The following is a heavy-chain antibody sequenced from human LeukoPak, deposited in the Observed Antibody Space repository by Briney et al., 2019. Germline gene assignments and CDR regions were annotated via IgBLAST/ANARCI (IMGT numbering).Heavy chain of an antibody. CDR2: INHSGST. D-gene: IGHD6-6*01. V-gene: IGHV4-34*01. Sequence: SETLSLTCAVYGGSFSGYYWSWIRQPPGKGLEWIGEINHSGSTNYNPSLKSRVTISVDTSKNQFSLKLSSVTAADTAVHYCARGPYSSSSSSYYFDYWGQGTLVTVSS. J-gene: IGHJ4*02. CDR1: GGSFSGYY. CDR3: ARGPYSSSSSSYYFDY.